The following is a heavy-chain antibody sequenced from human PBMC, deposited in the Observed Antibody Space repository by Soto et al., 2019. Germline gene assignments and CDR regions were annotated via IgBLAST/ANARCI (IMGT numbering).Heavy chain of an antibody. CDR2: INLDGSEK. Sequence: GGSLRLSCAASGFTFSNYWMGWVRQAPGKGLEWVANINLDGSEKFYVDSVKGRFTISRDNAKNSLYLQMNSLRAEDTAVYYCAATPYGYIVYWGQGTLVTVSS. J-gene: IGHJ4*02. CDR1: GFTFSNYW. V-gene: IGHV3-7*01. D-gene: IGHD5-18*01. CDR3: AATPYGYIVY.